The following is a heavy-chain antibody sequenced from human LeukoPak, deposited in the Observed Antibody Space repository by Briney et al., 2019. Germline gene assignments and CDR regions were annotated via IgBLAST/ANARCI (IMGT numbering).Heavy chain of an antibody. Sequence: GGSLRLSCAASGFTFDDYGMSWVRQAPGKGLEWVSGISWNGGSTSYADSVKGRFTISRDNAKNSLYLQMNSLRAEDTALYYCARGHSIAVAGTVDYWGQGTLVTVSS. V-gene: IGHV3-20*04. CDR2: ISWNGGST. CDR3: ARGHSIAVAGTVDY. J-gene: IGHJ4*02. D-gene: IGHD6-19*01. CDR1: GFTFDDYG.